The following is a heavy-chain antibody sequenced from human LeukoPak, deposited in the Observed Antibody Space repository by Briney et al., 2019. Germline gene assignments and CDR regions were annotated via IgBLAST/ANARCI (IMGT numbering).Heavy chain of an antibody. D-gene: IGHD6-19*01. Sequence: PGGSLRLSCAASGLTFSSYVMSWVRQAPGKGLEWVSLISGNDGSTYYADSVKGRFTISRDNSKNTLYLQMSSLRADDTAVYYCAKGSSGWSLRGDYFDYWGQGTLVTVSS. CDR2: ISGNDGST. CDR3: AKGSSGWSLRGDYFDY. J-gene: IGHJ4*02. CDR1: GLTFSSYV. V-gene: IGHV3-23*01.